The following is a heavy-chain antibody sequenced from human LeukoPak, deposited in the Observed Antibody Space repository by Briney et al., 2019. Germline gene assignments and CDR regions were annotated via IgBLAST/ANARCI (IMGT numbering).Heavy chain of an antibody. V-gene: IGHV4-59*08. D-gene: IGHD2-2*01. CDR1: GGSLSNYY. CDR2: IYYSGST. Sequence: PSETLSLTCTVSGGSLSNYYWSWIRQPPGKGLEWIGYIYYSGSTNYNPSLKSRVTISVDTSKNQFSLKLSSVTAADTAVYFCARQLVVVLPAEFDFWGQGTLVTVSS. J-gene: IGHJ4*02. CDR3: ARQLVVVLPAEFDF.